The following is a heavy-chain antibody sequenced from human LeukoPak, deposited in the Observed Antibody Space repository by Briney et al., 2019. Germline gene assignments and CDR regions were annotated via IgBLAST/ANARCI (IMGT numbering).Heavy chain of an antibody. J-gene: IGHJ6*03. Sequence: SQTLSLTCAISGDSVSTNSAAWNWIRQSPSRGLEWLGRTYYRSKWYNDYAVSVKSRIIINPDTSKNQFSLQLNSVTPEDTAVYYCARDSSSSSAYQYYYMDVWGKGTTVTVSS. CDR3: ARDSSSSSAYQYYYMDV. D-gene: IGHD6-6*01. V-gene: IGHV6-1*01. CDR1: GDSVSTNSAA. CDR2: TYYRSKWYN.